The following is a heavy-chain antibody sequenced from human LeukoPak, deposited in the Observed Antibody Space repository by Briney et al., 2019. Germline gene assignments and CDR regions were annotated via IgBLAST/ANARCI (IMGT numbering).Heavy chain of an antibody. CDR2: IYSGGST. CDR3: ARDPYGSGSYGGYFDY. D-gene: IGHD3-10*01. CDR1: GFTVSSNY. J-gene: IGHJ4*02. Sequence: GGSLRLSCAASGFTVSSNYMSWVRQAPGKGLEWVSVIYSGGSTYYADSVKGRFTISRDNSKNTLYLQMNSLRAEDTAVYYCARDPYGSGSYGGYFDYWGQGTLVTVSS. V-gene: IGHV3-66*01.